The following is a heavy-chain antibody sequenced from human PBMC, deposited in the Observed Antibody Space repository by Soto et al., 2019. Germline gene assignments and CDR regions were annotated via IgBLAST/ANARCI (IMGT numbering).Heavy chain of an antibody. J-gene: IGHJ5*02. CDR3: ARGAIAAAGTYNWFDP. D-gene: IGHD6-13*01. Sequence: GGSVKVSCKASGYTFTSYAMHWVRQAPGQRLEWMGWINAGNGNTKYSQKFQGRVTITRYTSASTAYMELSSLRSEDTAVYYCARGAIAAAGTYNWFDPWGQGTLVTVSS. CDR1: GYTFTSYA. CDR2: INAGNGNT. V-gene: IGHV1-3*01.